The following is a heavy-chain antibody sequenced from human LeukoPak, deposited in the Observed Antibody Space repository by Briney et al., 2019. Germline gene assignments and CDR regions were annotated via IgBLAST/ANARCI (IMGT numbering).Heavy chain of an antibody. J-gene: IGHJ4*02. CDR3: ARRGRASSSWYGDY. V-gene: IGHV1-18*01. CDR2: ISAYNGNT. CDR1: GGTFSSYA. D-gene: IGHD6-13*01. Sequence: ASVKVSCKASGGTFSSYAISWVRQAPGQGLEWMGWISAYNGNTNYAQKLQGRVTMTTDTSTSTAYMELRSLRSDDTAVYYCARRGRASSSWYGDYWGQGTLVTVSS.